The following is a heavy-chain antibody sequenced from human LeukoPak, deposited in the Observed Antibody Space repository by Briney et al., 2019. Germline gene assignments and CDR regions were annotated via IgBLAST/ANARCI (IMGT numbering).Heavy chain of an antibody. V-gene: IGHV1-18*01. Sequence: GASVKVSCKASGYTFTSYGISWVRQAPGQGLEWMGWISAYNGNTNYAQKLQGRVTMTTDTSTTTAYMELMSLRSDDTAVYYCAREVLGLPFVYWGQGTLVTVSS. CDR3: AREVLGLPFVY. D-gene: IGHD3-16*01. J-gene: IGHJ4*02. CDR1: GYTFTSYG. CDR2: ISAYNGNT.